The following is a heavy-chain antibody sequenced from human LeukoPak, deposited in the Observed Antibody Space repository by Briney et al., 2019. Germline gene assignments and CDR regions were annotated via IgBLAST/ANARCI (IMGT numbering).Heavy chain of an antibody. V-gene: IGHV4-39*02. Sequence: SETLSLTCTVSGGSISSSSYYWGWIRQPPGKGLEWIGSIYYSGSTYYNPSLKSRVSISVDTSKNQFSLKLSSVTAADTAVYYCAREGAPTGTEGIDYWGQGTLVTVSS. J-gene: IGHJ4*02. CDR2: IYYSGST. CDR1: GGSISSSSYY. D-gene: IGHD1-1*01. CDR3: AREGAPTGTEGIDY.